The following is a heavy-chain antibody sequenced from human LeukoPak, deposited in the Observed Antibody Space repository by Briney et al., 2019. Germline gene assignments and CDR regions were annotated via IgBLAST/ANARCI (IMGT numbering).Heavy chain of an antibody. Sequence: GGTLRLSCAASGFTFSSYGMSWVRQAPGKGLEWVSAISGSGGSTYYADSVKGRFTISRDNSKNTLYLQMNSLRAEDTAVYYCAKVTGSGWYNFDYWGQGTLVTVSS. V-gene: IGHV3-23*01. CDR3: AKVTGSGWYNFDY. D-gene: IGHD6-19*01. CDR1: GFTFSSYG. CDR2: ISGSGGST. J-gene: IGHJ4*02.